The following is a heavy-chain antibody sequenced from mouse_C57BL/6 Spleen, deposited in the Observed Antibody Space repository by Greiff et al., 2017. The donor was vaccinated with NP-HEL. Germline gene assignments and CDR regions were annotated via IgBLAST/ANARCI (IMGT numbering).Heavy chain of an antibody. CDR2: ISSGSSTI. Sequence: EVMLVESGGGLVKPGGSLKLSCAASGFTFSDYGMHWVRQAPEKGLEWVAYISSGSSTIYYADTVKGRFTISRDNAKNTLFLQMTRLRSEDTAMYYCARGGYGPYYFDYWGQGTTLTVSS. D-gene: IGHD2-2*01. CDR3: ARGGYGPYYFDY. V-gene: IGHV5-17*01. J-gene: IGHJ2*01. CDR1: GFTFSDYG.